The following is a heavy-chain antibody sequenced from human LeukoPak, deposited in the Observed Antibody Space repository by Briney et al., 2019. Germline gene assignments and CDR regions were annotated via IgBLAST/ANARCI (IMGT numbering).Heavy chain of an antibody. J-gene: IGHJ4*02. CDR1: GFTFSKYW. CDR2: INTDGTVT. CDR3: ATKQWLAPPPDS. D-gene: IGHD6-19*01. Sequence: GVSLRLSCAASGFTFSKYWMLWVRQAPGKGLESVSRINTDGTVTAYADSVKGRFTVSRDNADNTMFLQMNSVRDEDTAVYYCATKQWLAPPPDSWGQGTPVTVSS. V-gene: IGHV3-74*01.